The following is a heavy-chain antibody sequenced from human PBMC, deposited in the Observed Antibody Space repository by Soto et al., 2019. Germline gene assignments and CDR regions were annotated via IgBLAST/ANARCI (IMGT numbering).Heavy chain of an antibody. CDR2: INHSGST. D-gene: IGHD6-6*01. V-gene: IGHV4-34*01. J-gene: IGHJ4*02. CDR1: GGSFSGYY. CDR3: ARLAARRPGNY. Sequence: PSETLSLTCAVYGGSFSGYYWSWIRQPPGKGLEWIGEINHSGSTNYNPSLKSRVTISVDTSKNQFSLKLSSVTAADTAVYYCARLAARRPGNYWGQGTLVTVS.